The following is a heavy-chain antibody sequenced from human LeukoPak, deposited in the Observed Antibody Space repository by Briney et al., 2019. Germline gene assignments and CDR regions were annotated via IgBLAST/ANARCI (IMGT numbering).Heavy chain of an antibody. CDR1: GFTFSNSW. J-gene: IGHJ6*02. Sequence: GGSLRLSCAASGFTFSNSWMSWVRQAPGKGLEWVANINQEGGDIHYVDSVEGRFTISRDNAKDSLYLQMNSLRDDDTAVYYCATYVNWVAGDVWGQGTTVAVSS. D-gene: IGHD1-1*01. V-gene: IGHV3-7*01. CDR3: ATYVNWVAGDV. CDR2: INQEGGDI.